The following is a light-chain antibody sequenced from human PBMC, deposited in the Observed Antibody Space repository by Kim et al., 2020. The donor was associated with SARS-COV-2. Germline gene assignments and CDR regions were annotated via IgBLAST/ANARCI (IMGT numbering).Light chain of an antibody. J-gene: IGKJ4*01. CDR2: GVA. V-gene: IGKV3-20*01. CDR3: QHYGSSPLT. CDR1: QSLSSIN. Sequence: SPGERATPSCRASQSLSSINLAWYQQKPGQAPRLLIYGVATRATGIPDRFSGTGSGTDFTLTISRVEPEDFAVYFCQHYGSSPLTFGGGTKVDIK.